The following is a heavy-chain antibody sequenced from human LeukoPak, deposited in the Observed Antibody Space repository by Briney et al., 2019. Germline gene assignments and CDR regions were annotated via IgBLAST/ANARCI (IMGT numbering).Heavy chain of an antibody. CDR3: AKGLYDYALDV. V-gene: IGHV3-23*01. Sequence: AGGSLRLSCAASGFTFSSYGMTWVRQAPGKGLDWVALIGARDGRTYYADPVKGRFTISRDNFKNTLYLQMNSLRAEDTAIYYCAKGLYDYALDVWGQGTAVTVSS. CDR1: GFTFSSYG. CDR2: IGARDGRT. J-gene: IGHJ6*02.